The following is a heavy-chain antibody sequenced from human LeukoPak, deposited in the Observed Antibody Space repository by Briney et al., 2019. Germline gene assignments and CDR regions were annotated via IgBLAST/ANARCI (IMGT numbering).Heavy chain of an antibody. CDR1: GFTFSSYW. Sequence: GGSLRLSSAASGFTFSSYWMHWVRQAPGKGLVWVSRINSDGSSTSYADSVKGRFTISRDNAKNTLYLQMNSLRAEDTAVYYCARDRASGSYYWFDPWGQGTLVTVSS. CDR2: INSDGSST. D-gene: IGHD1-26*01. V-gene: IGHV3-74*01. J-gene: IGHJ5*02. CDR3: ARDRASGSYYWFDP.